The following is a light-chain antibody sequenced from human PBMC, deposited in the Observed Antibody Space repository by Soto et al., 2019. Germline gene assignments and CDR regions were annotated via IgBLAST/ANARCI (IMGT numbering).Light chain of an antibody. V-gene: IGLV2-14*01. CDR3: SSYTSSSTPHYV. CDR1: SSDVGGYNY. J-gene: IGLJ1*01. CDR2: DVS. Sequence: QSVLTQPAAVSGSPGQSITISCTGTSSDVGGYNYVSWYQQHPGKAPKLMIYDVSNRPSGVSNRFSGSKSGNTASLTISGLQAEDEADYYCSSYTSSSTPHYVFGTGTKVTVL.